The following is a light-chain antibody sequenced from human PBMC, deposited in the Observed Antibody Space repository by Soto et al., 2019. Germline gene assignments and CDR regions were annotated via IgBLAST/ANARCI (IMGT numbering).Light chain of an antibody. CDR3: HQSSVWPPLH. CDR2: DAS. CDR1: ETVGSN. V-gene: IGKV3-11*02. J-gene: IGKJ4*01. Sequence: VLTQSPDTLSLSPGERATLSCRATETVGSNLAWFQQKPGQTPRLLIYDASTRVTGIPARFRGSGYGRDFTLTISSLEPEEFAVYYCHQSSVWPPLHFGGGTKLEIK.